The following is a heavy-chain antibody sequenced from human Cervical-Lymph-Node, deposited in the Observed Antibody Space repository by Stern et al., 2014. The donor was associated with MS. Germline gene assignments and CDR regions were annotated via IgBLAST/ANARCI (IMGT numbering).Heavy chain of an antibody. J-gene: IGHJ6*02. CDR3: AAASLARYYYYGMDV. D-gene: IGHD5-12*01. CDR1: GFTFTSSA. Sequence: QLLESGPEVKKPGTSVKVSCKASGFTFTSSAVQWVRQARGKRLEWLGWIVVGSGYTNYAQKFQERVTITRDMSTSTAYMELSSLRSEDTAIYFCAAASLARYYYYGMDVWGQGTTVTVSS. CDR2: IVVGSGYT. V-gene: IGHV1-58*01.